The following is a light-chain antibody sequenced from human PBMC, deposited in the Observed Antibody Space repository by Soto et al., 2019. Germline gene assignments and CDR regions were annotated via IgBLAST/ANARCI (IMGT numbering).Light chain of an antibody. CDR3: SSYTTRSTYL. CDR2: DVD. Sequence: QSALTQPASVYGPPGQSITISCIGSSGDVGAYDYVSWYQQYPGKAPKLLIYDVDIRPSGVSDRFSGAKSGNTASLTISGLRAADEAVYYCSSYTTRSTYLFGGGTKVTVL. CDR1: SGDVGAYDY. V-gene: IGLV2-14*03. J-gene: IGLJ3*02.